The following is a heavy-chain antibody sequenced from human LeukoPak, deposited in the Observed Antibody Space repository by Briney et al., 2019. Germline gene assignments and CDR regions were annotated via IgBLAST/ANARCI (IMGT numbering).Heavy chain of an antibody. V-gene: IGHV4-4*02. CDR2: IYYSGST. CDR1: GGSISSSNW. CDR3: ARVNYYDSSGYYYPEY. D-gene: IGHD3-22*01. J-gene: IGHJ4*02. Sequence: SETLSLTCAVSGGSISSSNWWSWIRQPPGKGLEWIGSIYYSGSTYYNPSLKSRVTISVDTSKNQFSLKLSSVTAADTAVYYCARVNYYDSSGYYYPEYWGQGTLVTVSS.